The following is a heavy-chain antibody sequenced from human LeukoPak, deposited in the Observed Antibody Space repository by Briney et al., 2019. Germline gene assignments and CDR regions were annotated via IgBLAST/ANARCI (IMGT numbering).Heavy chain of an antibody. CDR1: GFTFSSYW. CDR2: IYSDGSST. CDR3: GRALGGSRSRSFYY. D-gene: IGHD3-10*01. J-gene: IGHJ4*02. V-gene: IGHV3-74*01. Sequence: GGSLRLSCAASGFTFSSYWMHWVRQAPGKGLVWVARIYSDGSSTNYADSVKGRFTISRDNSKNTFYLEMNSLRAEDRAVYYCGRALGGSRSRSFYYCGQGTLVTVS.